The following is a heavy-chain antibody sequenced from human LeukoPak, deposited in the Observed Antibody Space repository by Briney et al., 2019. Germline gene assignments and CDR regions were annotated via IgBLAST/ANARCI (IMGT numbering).Heavy chain of an antibody. CDR2: ISYDGSNK. CDR1: GFTFSSYG. CDR3: AKDQSAYGDYAFDI. D-gene: IGHD4-17*01. J-gene: IGHJ3*02. V-gene: IGHV3-30*18. Sequence: GGSLRLSCAASGFTFSSYGMHWVRQAPGKGLEWVAVISYDGSNKYYADSVKGRFTISRDNSKNTLYLQMNSLRAEDTAVYYCAKDQSAYGDYAFDIWGHGTMVTVSS.